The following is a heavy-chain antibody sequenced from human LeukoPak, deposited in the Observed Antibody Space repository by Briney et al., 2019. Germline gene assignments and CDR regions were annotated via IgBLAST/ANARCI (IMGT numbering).Heavy chain of an antibody. J-gene: IGHJ4*02. CDR3: AATYYYDNSGFFPHLHGDY. CDR1: GGTFSNYA. CDR2: IIPIFGTP. Sequence: SVKVSCKASGGTFSNYAISWVRQAPGQGLEWMGGIIPIFGTPNYAQKFQGRVTITADESTSTAYMELSSLRSEDTAVYYCAATYYYDNSGFFPHLHGDYWGQGTLVTVSS. D-gene: IGHD3-22*01. V-gene: IGHV1-69*13.